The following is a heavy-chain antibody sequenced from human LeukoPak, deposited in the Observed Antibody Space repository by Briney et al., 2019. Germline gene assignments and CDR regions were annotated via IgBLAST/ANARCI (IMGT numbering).Heavy chain of an antibody. J-gene: IGHJ3*02. CDR1: GGSISSYY. D-gene: IGHD6-19*01. CDR2: IYYSGST. CDR3: ARLAGRARHAFDI. Sequence: PSETLSLTCTVSGGSISSYYWSWIRQPPGKGLEWIGYIYYSGSTNYNPSLKSRVTISVDTSKNQFSLKLSSVTAADTAVYYCARLAGRARHAFDIWGQGTMVTVSS. V-gene: IGHV4-59*08.